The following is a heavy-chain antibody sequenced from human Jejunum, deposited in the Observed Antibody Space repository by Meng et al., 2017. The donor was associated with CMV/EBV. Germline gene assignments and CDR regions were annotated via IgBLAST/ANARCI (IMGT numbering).Heavy chain of an antibody. D-gene: IGHD4-17*01. CDR2: TLYDGSNK. V-gene: IGHV3-30*04. J-gene: IGHJ4*02. CDR1: GFPFNRYA. CDR3: ARDLGDYGNY. Sequence: SCAASGFPFNRYAMHWVRQAPGKGLEWVAVTLYDGSNKYYADSVKGRFTISRDNSKNTLYLQMNSLRVEDTAMYYCARDLGDYGNYWGQGTLVTVSS.